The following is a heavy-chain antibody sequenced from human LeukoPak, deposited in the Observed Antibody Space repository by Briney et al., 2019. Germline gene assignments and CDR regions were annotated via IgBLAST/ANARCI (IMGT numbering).Heavy chain of an antibody. Sequence: GGSLRLSCAASGFTFSNYEMKWVRQAPGKGLEWVSYISSSGSTIYYADSVKGRFTISRDNAKNSLYLQMNSLRAEDTAVYYCARDTTPCDYWGQGTLVTVSS. J-gene: IGHJ4*02. V-gene: IGHV3-48*03. CDR2: ISSSGSTI. CDR3: ARDTTPCDY. D-gene: IGHD1-26*01. CDR1: GFTFSNYE.